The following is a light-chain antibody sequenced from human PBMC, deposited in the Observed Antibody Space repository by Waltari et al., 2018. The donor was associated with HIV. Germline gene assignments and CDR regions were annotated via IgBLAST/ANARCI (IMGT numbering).Light chain of an antibody. Sequence: SSELTQDPSVSVALGQTVRITCQGDSLRSYYASWYKQKSGQAPVVVVFGRNYRPSGIPARFSGSSSGNTATLTITGAQADYEADYYCHSRDSSGSHVVFGGGTKVTVL. V-gene: IGLV3-19*01. CDR3: HSRDSSGSHVV. CDR2: GRN. CDR1: SLRSYY. J-gene: IGLJ2*01.